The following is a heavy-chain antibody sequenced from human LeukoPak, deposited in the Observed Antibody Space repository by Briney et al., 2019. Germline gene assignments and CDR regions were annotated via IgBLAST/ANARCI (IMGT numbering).Heavy chain of an antibody. CDR1: GFTVSSNY. Sequence: GGSLTPSCAPSGFTVSSNYMSWARHAPGKGLEWVSSISSSSSYIYYADSVKGRYTISRDNAKNSLYLQMKSLRAEDTAVYYCARVNHGDSQYYFDYWGQGTLVTVSS. V-gene: IGHV3-21*01. CDR3: ARVNHGDSQYYFDY. D-gene: IGHD4-17*01. CDR2: ISSSSSYI. J-gene: IGHJ4*02.